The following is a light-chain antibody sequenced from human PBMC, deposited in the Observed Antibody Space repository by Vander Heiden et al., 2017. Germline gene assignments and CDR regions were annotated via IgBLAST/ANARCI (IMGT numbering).Light chain of an antibody. CDR2: RDS. CDR3: QTWDSSTAV. CDR1: KSAAKY. J-gene: IGLJ3*02. V-gene: IGLV3-1*01. Sequence: SSELLQPPSVSASPGQTATITCSGEKSAAKYAFSHQQNSGQSPVVVIFRDSERPSGIPERFSGSNSGNTATLTISGAQAMDEAEYYCQTWDSSTAVFGGGTKLTVL.